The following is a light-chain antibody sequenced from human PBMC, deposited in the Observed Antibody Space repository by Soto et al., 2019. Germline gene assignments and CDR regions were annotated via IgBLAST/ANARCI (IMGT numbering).Light chain of an antibody. J-gene: IGKJ2*01. CDR2: GPS. CDR1: QSVSSN. CDR3: QQYNNWPYT. V-gene: IGKV3-15*01. Sequence: EIVMTQSPAPLSVSPGERATLSCRASQSVSSNLAWYQHKPSQAPRLLIYGPSTRATGIPARFSGSGSGTEFTLTISSLQSEDFAVYYCQQYNNWPYTFGQGTKLEIK.